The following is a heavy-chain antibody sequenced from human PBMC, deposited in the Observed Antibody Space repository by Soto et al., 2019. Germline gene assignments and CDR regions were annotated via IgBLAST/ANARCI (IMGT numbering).Heavy chain of an antibody. CDR2: IIPILGIA. J-gene: IGHJ3*02. D-gene: IGHD2-15*01. CDR3: ARETLGYCSGGSCFNAFDS. Sequence: QVQLVQSGAEVKKPGSSVKVSCKASGGTFSSYTISWVRQAPGQGLEWMGRIIPILGIANYAQKFQGRVTITADKSTSTAYMELSSLRAEDTAVYYCARETLGYCSGGSCFNAFDSWGQGTMVTVSS. CDR1: GGTFSSYT. V-gene: IGHV1-69*08.